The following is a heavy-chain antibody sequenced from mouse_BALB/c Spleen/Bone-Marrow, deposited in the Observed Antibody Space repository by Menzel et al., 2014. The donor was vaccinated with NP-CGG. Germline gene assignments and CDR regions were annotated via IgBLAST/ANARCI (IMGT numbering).Heavy chain of an antibody. D-gene: IGHD2-4*01. Sequence: SGAELAKPGASVKMSCKAPGYTFTSYWMHWVKQRPGQGLEWIGYIYPSTGYTEHNRKFKDKAIMTADKSSSTAYMQLSSLTSEDSAVYYCARDDYAYWGQGTLVTVSA. V-gene: IGHV1-7*01. CDR1: GYTFTSYW. J-gene: IGHJ3*01. CDR3: ARDDYAY. CDR2: IYPSTGYT.